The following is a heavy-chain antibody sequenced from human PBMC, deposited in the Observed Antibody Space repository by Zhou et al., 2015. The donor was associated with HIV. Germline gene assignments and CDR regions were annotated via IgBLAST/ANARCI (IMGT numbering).Heavy chain of an antibody. Sequence: QVQLVQSGAEVKKPGSSVKVSCKASGYTFTSYDINWVRQATGQGLEWMGWMNPNSGNTGYAQKFQGRVTMTSNTSISTAYMELSSLRSEDTAVYYCAREGKFYDSSGYIVDAFDIWGQGTMVTVSS. J-gene: IGHJ3*02. CDR3: AREGKFYDSSGYIVDAFDI. D-gene: IGHD3-22*01. CDR1: GYTFTSYD. V-gene: IGHV1-8*01. CDR2: MNPNSGNT.